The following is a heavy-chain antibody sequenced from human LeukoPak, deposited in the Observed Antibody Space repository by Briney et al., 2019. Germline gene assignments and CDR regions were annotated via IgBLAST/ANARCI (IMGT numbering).Heavy chain of an antibody. Sequence: GGSLRLSCAASGFTFNSYGMHWVRQAPGKGLEWVAFIRYDGTNTYYAESVKGRFTISRDNSKNTLYLQMNSLRAEDTAAYYCAKGLDAGTTTAFDYWGQGTLVTVSS. J-gene: IGHJ4*02. CDR3: AKGLDAGTTTAFDY. V-gene: IGHV3-30*02. D-gene: IGHD1-7*01. CDR2: IRYDGTNT. CDR1: GFTFNSYG.